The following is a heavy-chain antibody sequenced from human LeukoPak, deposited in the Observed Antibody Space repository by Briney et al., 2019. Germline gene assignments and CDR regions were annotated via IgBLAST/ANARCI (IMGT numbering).Heavy chain of an antibody. J-gene: IGHJ4*02. D-gene: IGHD5-24*01. CDR2: IYYSGST. Sequence: SETLSLTCTVSGGSISSSSYYWGWIRQPPGKGLEWIGSIYYSGSTYYNPSLKSRVTISVDTSKNQFSLKLSSVTAAGTAVYYCARGSYYSAVDVEMATTNFDYWGQGTLVTVSS. CDR3: ARGSYYSAVDVEMATTNFDY. CDR1: GGSISSSSYY. V-gene: IGHV4-39*07.